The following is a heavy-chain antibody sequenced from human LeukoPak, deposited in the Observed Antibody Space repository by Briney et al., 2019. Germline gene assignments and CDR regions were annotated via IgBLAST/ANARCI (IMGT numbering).Heavy chain of an antibody. CDR2: ISGSGGST. CDR3: AKVIFGVVISAFDI. Sequence: PGGSLRLSCAASGFTLSSYTMSWVRQAPGKGLEWVSAISGSGGSTYYADSVKGRFTISRDNSKNTLYLQMNSLRAEDTAVYYCAKVIFGVVISAFDIWGQGTMVTVSS. J-gene: IGHJ3*02. CDR1: GFTLSSYT. V-gene: IGHV3-23*01. D-gene: IGHD3-3*01.